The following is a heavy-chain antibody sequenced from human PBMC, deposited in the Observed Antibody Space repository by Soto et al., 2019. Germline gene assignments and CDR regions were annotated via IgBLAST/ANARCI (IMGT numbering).Heavy chain of an antibody. D-gene: IGHD6-19*01. CDR2: IIPIFGTA. Sequence: SVKDTCKASGGTFRSYAISWVRQAPGQGLEWMGGIIPIFGTANYSQKFQGRATITADESTSTAYMELSSLRSEDTAVYYCARAWGTTHIAVAGTWFDPWGQGTLVTVSS. CDR1: GGTFRSYA. J-gene: IGHJ5*02. CDR3: ARAWGTTHIAVAGTWFDP. V-gene: IGHV1-69*01.